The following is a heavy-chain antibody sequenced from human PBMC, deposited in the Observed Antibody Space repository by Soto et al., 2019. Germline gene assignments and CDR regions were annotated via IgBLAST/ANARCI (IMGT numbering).Heavy chain of an antibody. CDR1: GFTFSNYG. J-gene: IGHJ4*02. Sequence: QIQLVQSGAEVKKPGASVKVSCKASGFTFSNYGISWVRQAPGQGLEWMGWISAYDGDTNYPQKLQGRVTMTTDTSTNTAYMELRSLRSDDTAVYYCARDDWRNWNDVPFDYWGQGTLVTVSS. CDR3: ARDDWRNWNDVPFDY. V-gene: IGHV1-18*01. CDR2: ISAYDGDT. D-gene: IGHD1-1*01.